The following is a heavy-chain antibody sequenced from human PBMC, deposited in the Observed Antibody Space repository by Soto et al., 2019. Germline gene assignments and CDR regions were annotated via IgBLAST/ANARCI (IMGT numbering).Heavy chain of an antibody. D-gene: IGHD3-10*01. CDR2: IYYSGST. J-gene: IGHJ5*02. V-gene: IGHV4-39*01. CDR3: ATQEFPERGCFDP. Sequence: QLQLQESGPGLVTPSETLSLTCTVSGGSISSSSYYWGWIRQPPGKGLEWIGSIYYSGSTYYNQSLKSLGTISVDTSKNQFSRKLRSVTAAETSLYYCATQEFPERGCFDPWGQGTLVTVS. CDR1: GGSISSSSYY.